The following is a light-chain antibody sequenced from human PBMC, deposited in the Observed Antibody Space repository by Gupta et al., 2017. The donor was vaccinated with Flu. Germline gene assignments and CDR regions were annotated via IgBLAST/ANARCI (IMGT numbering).Light chain of an antibody. Sequence: QSALTQPASVSGSPGQSITVSCTGTSSDIGSYHLVSWYQQGPGKAPKLIIYEVTKLPSGVSSRFSGSKSGNTASLTIAGLQADDEADYYCCSYAGSTMAFGGGTKLTVL. CDR2: EVT. V-gene: IGLV2-23*02. CDR3: CSYAGSTMA. CDR1: SSDIGSYHL. J-gene: IGLJ2*01.